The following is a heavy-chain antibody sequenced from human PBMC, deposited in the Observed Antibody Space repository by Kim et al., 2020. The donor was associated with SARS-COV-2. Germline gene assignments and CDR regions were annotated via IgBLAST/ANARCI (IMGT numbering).Heavy chain of an antibody. CDR3: ATAPALVRDDWFDP. J-gene: IGHJ5*02. D-gene: IGHD6-6*01. CDR2: FDPEEGET. CDR1: GYTLPELS. V-gene: IGHV1-24*01. Sequence: ASVKVSCKVSGYTLPELSMHWVRQAPGKGLEWMGGFDPEEGETIYAQKFQGRVTMTEDTSTDTAYMELSSLRSEDTAVYYCATAPALVRDDWFDPWGQGTLVTVSS.